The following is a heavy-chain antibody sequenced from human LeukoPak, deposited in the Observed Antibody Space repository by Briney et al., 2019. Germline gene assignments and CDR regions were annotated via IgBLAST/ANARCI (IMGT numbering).Heavy chain of an antibody. D-gene: IGHD2-2*02. CDR3: ASLYCSSTSCYTSDY. CDR1: GGSISSGDCY. CDR2: IYDSGST. Sequence: SQTLSLTCTVSGGSISSGDCYWSWIRQPPGRGLEWIGYIYDSGSTYSNPSHKSRVTISVDTSKNQFSLKLSSVTAADTAVYYCASLYCSSTSCYTSDYWGQGTLVTVSS. J-gene: IGHJ4*02. V-gene: IGHV4-30-4*01.